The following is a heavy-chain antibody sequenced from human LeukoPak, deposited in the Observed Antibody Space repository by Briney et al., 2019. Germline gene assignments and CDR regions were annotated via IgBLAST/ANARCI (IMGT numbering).Heavy chain of an antibody. J-gene: IGHJ4*02. CDR3: ATITAAAGYFDY. Sequence: SETLSFTCTVSGGSISGSRYYWGWIRQPPGRGLEWIGRISYGGNTFYNPSLNSRVTISVDTSKNQFSLKLSSVTAADTAVYYCATITAAAGYFDYWGQGTLVTVSS. CDR2: ISYGGNT. D-gene: IGHD6-13*01. CDR1: GGSISGSRYY. V-gene: IGHV4-39*07.